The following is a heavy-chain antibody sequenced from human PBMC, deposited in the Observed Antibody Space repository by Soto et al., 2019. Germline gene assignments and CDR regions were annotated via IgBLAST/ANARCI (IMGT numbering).Heavy chain of an antibody. V-gene: IGHV3-23*01. D-gene: IGHD6-19*01. CDR1: GFTFSSYA. CDR2: ISGSGGST. CDR3: AISGYSSGWYGYFQH. J-gene: IGHJ1*01. Sequence: PGGSLILSCAASGFTFSSYAMSWVRQAPGKGLEWVSAISGSGGSTYYADSVKGRFTISRDNSKNTLYLQMNSLRAEDTAVYYCAISGYSSGWYGYFQHWGQGTLVTVSS.